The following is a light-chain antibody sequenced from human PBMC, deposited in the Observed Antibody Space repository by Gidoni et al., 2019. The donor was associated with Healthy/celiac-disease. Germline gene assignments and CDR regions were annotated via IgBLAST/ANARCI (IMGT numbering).Light chain of an antibody. V-gene: IGKV1-8*01. CDR2: AAS. Sequence: AIPITQSRSSLPASTGARVTIHFRASHGISSYLAWYQQNPGKAAKHLIYAASTLQSGVPSRFSGSGSATDFTLPSSCLQSEDFATYYCHQYYSCPSYTFGQGTKLEIK. CDR1: HGISSY. CDR3: HQYYSCPSYT. J-gene: IGKJ2*01.